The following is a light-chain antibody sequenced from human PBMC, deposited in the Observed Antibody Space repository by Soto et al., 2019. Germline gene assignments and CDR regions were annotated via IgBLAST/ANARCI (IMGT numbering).Light chain of an antibody. CDR2: ANN. J-gene: IGLJ1*01. Sequence: QSVLTRPHSVSRAPGPRVTLSFTGSSSHIGAGYDVHWYQQFPGTAPRLLIYANNKRPSGVPDRFSGSKSGNTASLTASALQAEDEADYYCSSYAGSNNFIFGTETKVTIL. V-gene: IGLV1-40*01. CDR3: SSYAGSNNFI. CDR1: SSHIGAGYD.